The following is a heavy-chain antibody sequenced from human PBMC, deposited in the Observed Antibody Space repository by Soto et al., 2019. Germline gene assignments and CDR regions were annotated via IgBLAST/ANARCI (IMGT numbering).Heavy chain of an antibody. Sequence: GESLKISCKGSGYRFTSYWIGWVRQMPGKGLEWMGIIYPGDSDTRYSPSFQGQVTISADKSISTAYLQWSSLKASDTAMYYCARHLSVVVPAAMGLISHANYYYYMDVWAQGTTVPVSS. V-gene: IGHV5-51*01. D-gene: IGHD2-2*01. CDR3: ARHLSVVVPAAMGLISHANYYYYMDV. J-gene: IGHJ6*03. CDR1: GYRFTSYW. CDR2: IYPGDSDT.